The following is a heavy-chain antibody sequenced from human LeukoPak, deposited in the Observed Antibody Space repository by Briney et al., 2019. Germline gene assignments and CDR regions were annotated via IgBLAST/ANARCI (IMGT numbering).Heavy chain of an antibody. CDR1: GFTFSSYG. V-gene: IGHV3-23*01. D-gene: IGHD2-15*01. CDR2: ISGSGGST. CDR3: AKDALGYCSGGSCLNNFDY. Sequence: PGGSLRLSCAASGFTFSSYGMSWVRQAPGKGLEWVSAISGSGGSTYYADSVKGRFTISRDNSKNTLYLQMNSLRAEDTAVYYCAKDALGYCSGGSCLNNFDYWGQGSLVTISS. J-gene: IGHJ4*02.